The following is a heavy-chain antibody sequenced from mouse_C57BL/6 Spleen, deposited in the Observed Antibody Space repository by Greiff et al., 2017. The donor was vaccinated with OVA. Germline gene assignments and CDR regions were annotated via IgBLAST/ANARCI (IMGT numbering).Heavy chain of an antibody. CDR2: IDPENGDT. D-gene: IGHD2-2*01. CDR3: ATGWGYDGGYAMDY. Sequence: EVQRVESGAELVRPGASVKLSCTASGFNIKDDYMHWVKQRPEQGLEWIGWIDPENGDTEYASKFQGKATITADTSSNTAYLQLSSLTSEDTAVYYCATGWGYDGGYAMDYWGQGTSVTVSS. J-gene: IGHJ4*01. V-gene: IGHV14-4*01. CDR1: GFNIKDDY.